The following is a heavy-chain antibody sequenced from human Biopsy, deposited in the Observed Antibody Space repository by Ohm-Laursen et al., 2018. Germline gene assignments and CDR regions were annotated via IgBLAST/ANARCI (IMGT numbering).Heavy chain of an antibody. Sequence: SVKVSCKASGGTLINYTISWVRQAPGQGLEWMGGIIPMFGTANYAQMFQGRVTISADESTSTSYMELSSLTTEDTAIYCCARGPHSGSHSCFDYWGRGTLVTVSS. CDR3: ARGPHSGSHSCFDY. J-gene: IGHJ4*02. D-gene: IGHD1-26*01. V-gene: IGHV1-69*13. CDR1: GGTLINYT. CDR2: IIPMFGTA.